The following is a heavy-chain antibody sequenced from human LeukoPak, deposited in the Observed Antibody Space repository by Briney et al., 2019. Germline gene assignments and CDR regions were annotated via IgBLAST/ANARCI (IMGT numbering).Heavy chain of an antibody. Sequence: PGGSLRLSCAASGFTFSAYAIDWVRQAPGKGLEWVSSINGDSSYIYYADSVKGRFTIARDNAKNSLHLQMNSLRAEDTAVYYCASLKCDSTSCYGKYYFDYWGQGTLVTVSS. D-gene: IGHD2-2*01. CDR3: ASLKCDSTSCYGKYYFDY. CDR1: GFTFSAYA. V-gene: IGHV3-21*01. J-gene: IGHJ4*02. CDR2: INGDSSYI.